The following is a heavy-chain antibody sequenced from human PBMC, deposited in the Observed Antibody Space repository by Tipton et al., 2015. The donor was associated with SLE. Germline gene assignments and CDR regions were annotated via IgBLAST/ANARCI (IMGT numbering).Heavy chain of an antibody. V-gene: IGHV3-23*01. CDR2: ISGSGGST. D-gene: IGHD3-22*01. CDR1: GFTFSSYA. Sequence: SLRLSCAASGFTFSSYAMSWVRQAPGKGLEWVSAISGSGGSTYYADSVKGRFTISRDNSKNTLYLQMNSLRAEDTAVYYCAKDSPSDYDSSGYYSDAFDIWGQGTMVPVSS. J-gene: IGHJ3*02. CDR3: AKDSPSDYDSSGYYSDAFDI.